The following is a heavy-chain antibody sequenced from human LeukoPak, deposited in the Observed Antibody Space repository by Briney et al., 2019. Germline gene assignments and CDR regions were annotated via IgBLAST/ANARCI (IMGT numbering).Heavy chain of an antibody. CDR2: IYYTGST. V-gene: IGHV4-59*01. CDR3: ARSAYSGSGTYTEFDTFDI. J-gene: IGHJ3*02. CDR1: GGSISSYY. D-gene: IGHD3-10*01. Sequence: SGTLSLTCAVSGGSISSYYWSWIGQPPGKGLEWIGYIYYTGSTSYNPSLQSRVTISMDTSKNQFSLKLSSVTAADSAVYYSARSAYSGSGTYTEFDTFDIWGQGPMVTVSS.